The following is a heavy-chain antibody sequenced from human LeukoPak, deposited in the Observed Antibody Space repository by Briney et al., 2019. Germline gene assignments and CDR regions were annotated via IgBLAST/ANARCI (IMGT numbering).Heavy chain of an antibody. Sequence: QTGGSLRLSCAASGFIFTEYGMYWVRQAPGKGLEWVAFVRKDATEKKYADSVEGRFTISRDDSENTVYLKMNNLRVDDTAVYYCAKRSGPNSGPFDSWGQGTPVIVSS. D-gene: IGHD1-1*01. CDR1: GFIFTEYG. V-gene: IGHV3-30*02. J-gene: IGHJ4*02. CDR3: AKRSGPNSGPFDS. CDR2: VRKDATEK.